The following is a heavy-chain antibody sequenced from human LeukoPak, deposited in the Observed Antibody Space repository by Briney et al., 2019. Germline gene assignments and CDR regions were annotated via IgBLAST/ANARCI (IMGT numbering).Heavy chain of an antibody. V-gene: IGHV3-7*05. CDR2: INQDGGLK. CDR3: TRDSQGSRTYSVDY. J-gene: IGHJ4*02. D-gene: IGHD3-10*01. CDR1: GFTFSSYW. Sequence: GGSLRLSCAASGFTFSSYWLSWVRQAPGKGPEWVANINQDGGLKYYVDSLKGRFTISRDNAKNSLYLQMNSLRAEDTAVYYCTRDSQGSRTYSVDYWGQGTLVTVSS.